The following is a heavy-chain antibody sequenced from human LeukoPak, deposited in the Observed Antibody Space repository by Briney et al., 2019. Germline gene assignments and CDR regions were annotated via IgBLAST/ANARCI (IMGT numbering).Heavy chain of an antibody. CDR3: VAALFRVNVVRGPTAFDY. D-gene: IGHD3-10*01. CDR2: IYYSGST. J-gene: IGHJ4*02. V-gene: IGHV4-59*03. CDR1: GGSISSYY. Sequence: SETLSLTCTVPGGSISSYYWSWIRQPPGKGLEWIGYIYYSGSTNYNPSLQSRAVMSIDTSKNQFSLNLKSVTAADTAVYYCVAALFRVNVVRGPTAFDYWGQGTLVTVSS.